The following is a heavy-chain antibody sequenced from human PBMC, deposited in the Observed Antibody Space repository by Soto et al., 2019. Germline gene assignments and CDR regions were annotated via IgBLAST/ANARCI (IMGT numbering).Heavy chain of an antibody. CDR3: ARDGCITATCAGGGNWFDP. J-gene: IGHJ5*02. CDR2: INPSGGGT. Sequence: QVQLVQSGAEVKKPGASVKISCRASGYSFSTYHIHCVRQAPGQGLEWVGIINPSGGGTSYAQNFQGRVTMTRDTSTSTVYMEVSSLRSEDTAIYYCARDGCITATCAGGGNWFDPWGQGTPVTVSS. D-gene: IGHD3-3*01. CDR1: GYSFSTYH. V-gene: IGHV1-46*01.